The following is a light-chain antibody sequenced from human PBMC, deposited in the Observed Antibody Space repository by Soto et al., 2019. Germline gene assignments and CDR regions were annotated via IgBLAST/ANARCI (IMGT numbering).Light chain of an antibody. CDR3: LQDYNYPWT. J-gene: IGKJ1*01. CDR2: AAT. V-gene: IGKV1-6*01. Sequence: AIQLTQSPSSLSASVGDRVTITCRASTGIRTDLSWYQQKPGKVPKVLIYAATSLHSGVPSRFSGSGSGTDFTLTITSLQHEDLATYYCLQDYNYPWTFGQGTKVDIK. CDR1: TGIRTD.